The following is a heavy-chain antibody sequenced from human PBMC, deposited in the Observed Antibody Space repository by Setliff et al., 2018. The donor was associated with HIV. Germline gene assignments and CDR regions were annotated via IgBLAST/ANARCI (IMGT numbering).Heavy chain of an antibody. Sequence: SETLSLTCTVSGGSISSGSYYWSWIRQPAGKGLQWIGRIYASGSTNYNPSLKSRVTISVDTSKNQFSLKLNSVTAADTAVYYCARIIMPRGGAFDIWGQGTMVTVSS. CDR2: IYASGST. D-gene: IGHD3-10*01. CDR1: GGSISSGSYY. V-gene: IGHV4-61*02. CDR3: ARIIMPRGGAFDI. J-gene: IGHJ3*02.